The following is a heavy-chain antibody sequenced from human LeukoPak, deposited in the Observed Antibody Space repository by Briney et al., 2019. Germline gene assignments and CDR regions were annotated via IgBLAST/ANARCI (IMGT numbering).Heavy chain of an antibody. CDR2: ISSSSSTI. D-gene: IGHD3-22*01. V-gene: IGHV3-48*01. J-gene: IGHJ4*02. CDR3: ARDFHRRLYDSSGYYLY. CDR1: GFIVSSNY. Sequence: GGSLRLSCAVSGFIVSSNYMSWVRQAPGKGLEWVSYISSSSSTIYYADSVKGRFTISRDNAKNSLYLQMNSLRAEDTAVYYCARDFHRRLYDSSGYYLYWGQGTLVTVSS.